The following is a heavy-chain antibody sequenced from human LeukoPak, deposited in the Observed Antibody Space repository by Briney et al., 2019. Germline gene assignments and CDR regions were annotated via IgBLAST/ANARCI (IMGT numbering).Heavy chain of an antibody. CDR3: ARRNIVVVPAAKYYYYYYMDV. D-gene: IGHD2-2*01. J-gene: IGHJ6*03. CDR2: IYPGDSDT. Sequence: GESLKISCKGSGYSFTSYWIVWVRQMPGKGLEWMGIIYPGDSDTRYSPSFQGQVTISADKSISTAYLQWSSLKASDTAMYYCARRNIVVVPAAKYYYYYYMDVWGKGTTVTVSS. CDR1: GYSFTSYW. V-gene: IGHV5-51*01.